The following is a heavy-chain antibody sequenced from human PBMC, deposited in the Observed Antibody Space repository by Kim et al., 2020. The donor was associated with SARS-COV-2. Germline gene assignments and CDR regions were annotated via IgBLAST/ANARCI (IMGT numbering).Heavy chain of an antibody. CDR3: ARNLVGDTDLGP. D-gene: IGHD1-26*01. J-gene: IGHJ5*02. CDR2: ISYEGSTK. Sequence: GGTLRLSCAASGFTFSSHVRHWVRQAPGKGLEWVALISYEGSTKRYTDIVRGRFTVYRDNSKNTMLLQMNSLVPEDTAVYYCARNLVGDTDLGPWGQGTLVTVSS. V-gene: IGHV3-30*03. CDR1: GFTFSSHV.